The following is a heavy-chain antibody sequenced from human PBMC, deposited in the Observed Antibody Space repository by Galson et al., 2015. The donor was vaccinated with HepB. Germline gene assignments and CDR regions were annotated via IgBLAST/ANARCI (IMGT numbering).Heavy chain of an antibody. V-gene: IGHV1-18*04. CDR2: ISAYNGNT. J-gene: IGHJ4*02. D-gene: IGHD3-22*01. CDR3: ARRSDYYDSSGYLY. Sequence: SVKVSCKASGYTFTSYGISWVRQAPGQGLEWMGWISAYNGNTNYAQKLQGRVTMTTDTSTSTAYMELRSLRSNDTAVYYCARRSDYYDSSGYLYWGQGTPVTVSS. CDR1: GYTFTSYG.